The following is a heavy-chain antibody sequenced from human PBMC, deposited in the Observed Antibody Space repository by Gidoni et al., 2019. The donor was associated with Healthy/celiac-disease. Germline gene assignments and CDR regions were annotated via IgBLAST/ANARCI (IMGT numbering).Heavy chain of an antibody. CDR3: AKDGGGDYVTHYFDY. CDR2: ISGRGGST. CDR1: RFTFSSYV. V-gene: IGHV3-23*01. J-gene: IGHJ4*02. Sequence: EVQLLESGGGLVQPGGSLRLSGVASRFTFSSYVMNWFRQAPGKGLEWGSGISGRGGSTYYADSVKGRFTISRDNSKNTLYLQMNSLRAEDTAVYYCAKDGGGDYVTHYFDYWGQGSLVTVSS. D-gene: IGHD4-17*01.